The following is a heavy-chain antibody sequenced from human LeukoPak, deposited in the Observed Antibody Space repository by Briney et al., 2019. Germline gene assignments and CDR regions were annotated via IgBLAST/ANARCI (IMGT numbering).Heavy chain of an antibody. CDR3: ARDRLDGCSSTSCYSD. Sequence: GGSLRLSCAASGFTFSSYWMSWVRQAPGKGLEWVSYISSSGSTIYYADSVKGRFTISRDNAKNSLYLQMNSLRAEDTAVYYCARDRLDGCSSTSCYSDWGQGTLVTVSS. CDR1: GFTFSSYW. J-gene: IGHJ4*02. V-gene: IGHV3-48*03. CDR2: ISSSGSTI. D-gene: IGHD2-2*01.